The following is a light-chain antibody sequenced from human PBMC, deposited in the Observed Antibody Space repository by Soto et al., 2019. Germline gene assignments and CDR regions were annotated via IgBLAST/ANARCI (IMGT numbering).Light chain of an antibody. Sequence: EVVLTQFPATLSLSPGDRATLFCRASLSLSSYLTWYQLKPGQAPRLLFYDVSNRATGIPDRFTSSGSGTDFTLTISSIEPEDFAVYYCQRRGDWLAFGHGTRVAIK. CDR2: DVS. V-gene: IGKV3-11*01. CDR3: QRRGDWLA. J-gene: IGKJ1*01. CDR1: LSLSSY.